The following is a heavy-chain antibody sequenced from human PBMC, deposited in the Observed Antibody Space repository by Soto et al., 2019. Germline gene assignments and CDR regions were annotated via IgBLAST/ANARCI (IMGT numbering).Heavy chain of an antibody. CDR3: ARDSTWGGATVAFDI. CDR2: IIPIFGTA. CDR1: GGTFSSYA. V-gene: IGHV1-69*13. Sequence: SVKVSCKASGGTFSSYAISWVRQAPGQGLEWMGGIIPIFGTANYAQKFQSRVTITADESTSTAYMELSSLRSEDTAVYYCARDSTWGGATVAFDIWGQGTMVTVSS. D-gene: IGHD1-26*01. J-gene: IGHJ3*02.